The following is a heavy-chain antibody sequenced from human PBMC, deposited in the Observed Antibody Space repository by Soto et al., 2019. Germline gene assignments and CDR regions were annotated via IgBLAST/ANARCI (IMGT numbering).Heavy chain of an antibody. CDR3: ARPKTIGAAAGKGWFDP. Sequence: PSETLSLTCAVSGDSISSGGYAWTWIRQSPGKGLEWIGYIYFTGGTYYSPSLKGRLIISVDPSKNQFSLKLTSVTAADTAMYYCARPKTIGAAAGKGWFDPWGQGTQVTVSS. CDR2: IYFTGGT. J-gene: IGHJ5*02. V-gene: IGHV4-30-2*03. CDR1: GDSISSGGYA. D-gene: IGHD6-13*01.